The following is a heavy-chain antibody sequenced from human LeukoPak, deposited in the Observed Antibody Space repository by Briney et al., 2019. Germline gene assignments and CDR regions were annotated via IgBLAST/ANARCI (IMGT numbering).Heavy chain of an antibody. CDR3: AREDDDWGPNTLDV. CDR1: GFTFSSYS. Sequence: GKSLRLSCAASGFTFSSYSMNWVRQAPGKGLEWVSYINSGSGNMYYPDSVKGRFAISRDNAKNSLYLQMDSLRDEDTAVYYCAREDDDWGPNTLDVWGQGTVVTVSS. J-gene: IGHJ3*01. D-gene: IGHD7-27*01. V-gene: IGHV3-48*02. CDR2: INSGSGNM.